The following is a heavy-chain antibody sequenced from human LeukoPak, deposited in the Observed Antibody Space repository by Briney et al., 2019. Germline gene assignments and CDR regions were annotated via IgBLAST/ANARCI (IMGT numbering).Heavy chain of an antibody. CDR1: GYTFSGYY. Sequence: ASVKVSCKASGYTFSGYYMHWVRQAPGQGLEWMGWINPNSGSTNYAQKFQGRVTMTRDTSISTAYMELSRLRSDDTAVYYCARKKDVLRFLEWLFGFDYWGQGTLVSVSS. J-gene: IGHJ4*02. V-gene: IGHV1-2*02. D-gene: IGHD3-3*01. CDR2: INPNSGST. CDR3: ARKKDVLRFLEWLFGFDY.